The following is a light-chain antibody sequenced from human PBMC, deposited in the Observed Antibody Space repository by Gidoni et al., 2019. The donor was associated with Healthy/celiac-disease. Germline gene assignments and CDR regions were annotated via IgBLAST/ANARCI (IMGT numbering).Light chain of an antibody. CDR3: QQSYSTPWT. J-gene: IGKJ1*01. CDR2: AAS. V-gene: IGKV1-39*01. CDR1: QSISSY. Sequence: DIQITQVPSSLSASVGDRVTITCRASQSISSYLNWYQQKPGKAPKLLIYAASSLQSGVPSRFSGSGSGTDFTLTISSLQPEDFATYYCQQSYSTPWTFXXXTKVEIK.